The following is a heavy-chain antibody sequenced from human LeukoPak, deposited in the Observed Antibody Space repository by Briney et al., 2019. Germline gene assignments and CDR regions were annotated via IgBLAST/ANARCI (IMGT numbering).Heavy chain of an antibody. CDR3: ARQPVGSRHWFDP. J-gene: IGHJ5*02. CDR2: IYYSESP. Sequence: SETLSLTCTVSGGSIRSDYWSWIRQPPRMGLEWIGHIYYSESPNYNPSLKSRLTISVDTSKNQFSLRLSSVTAADTAVYYCARQPVGSRHWFDPWGQGTLVTVSS. D-gene: IGHD6-13*01. V-gene: IGHV4-59*08. CDR1: GGSIRSDY.